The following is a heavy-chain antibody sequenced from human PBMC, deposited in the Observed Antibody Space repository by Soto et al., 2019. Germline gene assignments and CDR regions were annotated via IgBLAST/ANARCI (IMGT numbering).Heavy chain of an antibody. Sequence: PGGSMRVSCAASGFLFNNYGMNWVRLTTGKGLEWVSVISGSGGATYYADSVKGRFTISRDNSKNTLYLQLNNLRAEDSAVYFCAKRPQDCSGGTCYRNYFDYWGQGTAVTVSS. CDR3: AKRPQDCSGGTCYRNYFDY. V-gene: IGHV3-23*01. D-gene: IGHD2-15*01. CDR1: GFLFNNYG. J-gene: IGHJ4*02. CDR2: ISGSGGAT.